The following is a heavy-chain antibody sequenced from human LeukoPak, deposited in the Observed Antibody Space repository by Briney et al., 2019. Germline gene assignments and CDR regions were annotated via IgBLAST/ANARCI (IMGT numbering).Heavy chain of an antibody. CDR3: ARDRDDYGSGKDGMDV. CDR1: GFTVSSNY. D-gene: IGHD3-10*01. Sequence: GGSLRPSCAASGFTVSSNYMSWVRQAPGKGLEWVSVIYSGGSTYYADSVKCRFTISRDNSKNTLYLQMISLRAEDTAVYYCARDRDDYGSGKDGMDVWDQETTVTVSS. J-gene: IGHJ6*02. CDR2: IYSGGST. V-gene: IGHV3-66*01.